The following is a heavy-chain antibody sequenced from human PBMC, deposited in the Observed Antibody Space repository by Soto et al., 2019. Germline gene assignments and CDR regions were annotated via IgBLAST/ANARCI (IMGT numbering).Heavy chain of an antibody. CDR1: GDSINTDNW. J-gene: IGHJ4*02. CDR2: IYHNGRA. CDR3: ARDRERELPGN. D-gene: IGHD3-10*01. Sequence: QVQLQESGPRLVKPSGTLSLTCAVSGDSINTDNWWSWVRQPPGKGLAWIGEIYHNGRAHYNPSLQSRVTISVDISNNQFSLMLNSVTAADTAVYYCARDRERELPGNWGQGTLVTVSS. V-gene: IGHV4-4*02.